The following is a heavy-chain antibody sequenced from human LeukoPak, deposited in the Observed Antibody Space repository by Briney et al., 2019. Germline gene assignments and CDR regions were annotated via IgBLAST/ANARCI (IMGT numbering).Heavy chain of an antibody. CDR3: ARDGWFGNYTWFDP. CDR2: ICSASNTI. V-gene: IGHV3-48*01. CDR1: RFTFSSYS. J-gene: IGHJ5*02. D-gene: IGHD3-10*01. Sequence: GESLRLSCAASRFTFSSYSMNWVRQAPGKGLEGVSYICSASNTIYYADSVQGRFTISTDNAKNSLYLRRISLRAKDTAMYYGARDGWFGNYTWFDPWGQGTLVTVSS.